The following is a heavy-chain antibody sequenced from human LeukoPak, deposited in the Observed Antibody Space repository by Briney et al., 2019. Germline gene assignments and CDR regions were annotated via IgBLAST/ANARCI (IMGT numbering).Heavy chain of an antibody. V-gene: IGHV3-7*04. Sequence: PGGSLRLSCAASGFTFSNYWMTWVRQAPGKGLEWVANIKHDGGEKYYVDSVKGRFTISRDNAKNSLYLQMSSLRAEDTAVYYCARQPLFPHRFDPWGQGTLVTVSS. CDR2: IKHDGGEK. J-gene: IGHJ5*02. CDR3: ARQPLFPHRFDP. CDR1: GFTFSNYW.